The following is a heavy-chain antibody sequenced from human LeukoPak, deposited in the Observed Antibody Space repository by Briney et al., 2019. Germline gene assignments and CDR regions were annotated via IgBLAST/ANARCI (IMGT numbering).Heavy chain of an antibody. CDR1: GFTFEDYS. V-gene: IGHV3-43*01. CDR3: AKDRGSSWYDGKGGYMDV. CDR2: ISGDVGST. Sequence: GGSLRLSCEASGFTFEDYSMHRVRQAPGKGLEWVSLISGDVGSTFYADSVKGRFTISRDNSKSSLFLQMNSLRTEDTALYYCAKDRGSSWYDGKGGYMDVWGKGTTVTVSS. J-gene: IGHJ6*03. D-gene: IGHD6-13*01.